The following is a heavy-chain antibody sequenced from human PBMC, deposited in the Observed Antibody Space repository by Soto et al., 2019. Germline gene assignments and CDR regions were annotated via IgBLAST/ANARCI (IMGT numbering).Heavy chain of an antibody. J-gene: IGHJ4*02. CDR3: TREHSPRYVILQQGGYFDY. CDR2: ITSITSYT. Sequence: EVQLVESGGGLIKPGGSLRLSCAASGFTFDSYSMNWVRQAPGKGLEWVSSITSITSYTYYADSVKGRFTISRDNAKNSLYLQMNSLRAEDTAVYYCTREHSPRYVILQQGGYFDYWGQGTLVTVSS. D-gene: IGHD2-8*01. V-gene: IGHV3-21*01. CDR1: GFTFDSYS.